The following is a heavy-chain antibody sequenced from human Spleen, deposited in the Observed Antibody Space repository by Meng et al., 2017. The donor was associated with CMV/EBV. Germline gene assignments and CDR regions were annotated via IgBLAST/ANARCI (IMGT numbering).Heavy chain of an antibody. J-gene: IGHJ4*02. CDR1: GYTFTGYY. CDR2: IHPHRGDT. Sequence: ASVKVSCKTSGYTFTGYYNHWVRQAPGQGLEWMGWIHPHRGDTNYAQQFQGRVTLTRDTSINTGYMELTRLTSDDTAVYYCARDNNWGPDYWGQGTLVTVSS. CDR3: ARDNNWGPDY. D-gene: IGHD7-27*01. V-gene: IGHV1-2*02.